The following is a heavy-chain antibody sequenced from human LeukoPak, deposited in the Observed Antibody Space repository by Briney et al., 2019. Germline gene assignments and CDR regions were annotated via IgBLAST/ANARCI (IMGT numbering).Heavy chain of an antibody. CDR3: ARSHYYDSSGYAAFDY. J-gene: IGHJ4*02. Sequence: SETLSLTCAVSGGSISSYYWSWIRQPPGKGLEWIGYIYYTGSTNYNPSLKSRVTISVDTSKNQFSLKLSSVTAADTAVYYCARSHYYDSSGYAAFDYWGQGTLVTASS. CDR1: GGSISSYY. D-gene: IGHD3-22*01. V-gene: IGHV4-59*08. CDR2: IYYTGST.